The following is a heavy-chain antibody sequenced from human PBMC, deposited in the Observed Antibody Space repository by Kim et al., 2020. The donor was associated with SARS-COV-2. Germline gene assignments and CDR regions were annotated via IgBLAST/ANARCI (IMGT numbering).Heavy chain of an antibody. CDR3: ARGARPTDYYYGLDV. Sequence: ADYVKGRFTITRDNAKKSLYLQMNSLRAEDTALYYCARGARPTDYYYGLDVWGQGTTVTVSS. J-gene: IGHJ6*02. V-gene: IGHV3-9*01. D-gene: IGHD3-10*01.